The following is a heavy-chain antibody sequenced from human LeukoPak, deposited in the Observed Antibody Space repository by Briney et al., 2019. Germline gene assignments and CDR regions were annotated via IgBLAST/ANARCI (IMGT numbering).Heavy chain of an antibody. CDR1: GFTFSSYG. Sequence: PGGSLILSCAASGFTFSSYGMHWVRQAPGKGLEWVALIWYDGSNKYYVDSVKGRFTISRDNSKNTLYLQMNSLRAEDTAVYYCAKEPTRRFRGVLITLDYWGQGTLVTVSS. J-gene: IGHJ4*02. D-gene: IGHD3-10*01. CDR3: AKEPTRRFRGVLITLDY. V-gene: IGHV3-33*06. CDR2: IWYDGSNK.